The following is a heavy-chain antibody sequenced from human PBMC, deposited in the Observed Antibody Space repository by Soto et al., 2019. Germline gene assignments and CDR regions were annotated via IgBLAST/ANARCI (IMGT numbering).Heavy chain of an antibody. CDR3: AKEGYCSSTSCYMGWFDP. D-gene: IGHD2-2*02. J-gene: IGHJ5*02. V-gene: IGHV3-23*01. CDR1: GFTFSSYA. CDR2: ISGSGGST. Sequence: PGGSLRLSCAASGFTFSSYAMSWVRQAPGKGLEWVSAISGSGGSTYYADSVKGRFTISRDNSKNTLYLQMNSLRAEDTAVYYCAKEGYCSSTSCYMGWFDPWGQGTLVTVSS.